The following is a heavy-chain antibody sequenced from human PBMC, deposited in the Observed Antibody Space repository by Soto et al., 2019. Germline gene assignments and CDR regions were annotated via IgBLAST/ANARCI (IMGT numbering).Heavy chain of an antibody. D-gene: IGHD3-10*01. J-gene: IGHJ6*02. Sequence: QVQLQESGPGLVKPSQTLSLTCTVSGGSISSGGYYWSWIRQHPGKGLEWIGYIYYSGSTYYNPSLNGRVTRAVDRSKNQFSLKLSSVIAADTAVYYCARVSMVRGVIVYYYSYGMDVWGQGTTVTVSS. V-gene: IGHV4-31*03. CDR3: ARVSMVRGVIVYYYSYGMDV. CDR1: GGSISSGGYY. CDR2: IYYSGST.